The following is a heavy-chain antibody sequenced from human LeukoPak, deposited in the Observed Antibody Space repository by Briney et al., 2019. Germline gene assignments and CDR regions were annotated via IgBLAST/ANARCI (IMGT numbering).Heavy chain of an antibody. CDR3: ARIKLVRPYYYYYMDV. V-gene: IGHV4-39*07. CDR2: INHSGST. D-gene: IGHD6-13*01. J-gene: IGHJ6*03. CDR1: DGSINTPNYY. Sequence: SETLSLTCTVSDGSINTPNYYWGWIRQPPGKGLEWIGEINHSGSTNYNPSLKSRVTISVDTSKNQFSLKLSSVTAADTAVYYCARIKLVRPYYYYYMDVWGKGTTVTVSS.